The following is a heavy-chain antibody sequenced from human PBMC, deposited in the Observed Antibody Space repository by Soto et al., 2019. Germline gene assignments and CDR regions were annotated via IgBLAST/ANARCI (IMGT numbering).Heavy chain of an antibody. CDR3: ARVGGDGDYSGWFDP. D-gene: IGHD4-17*01. V-gene: IGHV1-69*12. Sequence: QVQLVQSGAEVKKPGSSVKVSCKASGGTFSSYAISCVRQAPGQGLEWMGGIIPIFGTANYAQKFQGRVTITADESMSTAYMELSSLRSEDTAVYYCARVGGDGDYSGWFDPWGQGTLVTVSS. CDR2: IIPIFGTA. J-gene: IGHJ5*02. CDR1: GGTFSSYA.